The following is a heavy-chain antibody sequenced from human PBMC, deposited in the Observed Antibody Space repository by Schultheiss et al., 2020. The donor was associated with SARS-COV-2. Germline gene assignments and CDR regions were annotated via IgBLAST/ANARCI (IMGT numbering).Heavy chain of an antibody. Sequence: GESLKISCAASGFTFSSYAMSWVRQAPGKGLDWVSAISGGGDSTYYADSVKGRFTISRDNSKNTLYLQMNSLRAEDTAVYYCAKEGCTGTSCYNNYWGQGTLVTVSS. CDR3: AKEGCTGTSCYNNY. V-gene: IGHV3-23*01. D-gene: IGHD2-2*02. CDR1: GFTFSSYA. J-gene: IGHJ4*02. CDR2: ISGGGDST.